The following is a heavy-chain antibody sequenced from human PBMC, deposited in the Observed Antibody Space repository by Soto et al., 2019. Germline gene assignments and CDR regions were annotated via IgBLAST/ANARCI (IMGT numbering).Heavy chain of an antibody. CDR1: GFTFSSYS. CDR3: ARDVAPTTIEARHFDS. V-gene: IGHV3-21*01. Sequence: GGSLRLSCAASGFTFSSYSMNWVRQAPGKGLEWLSSISTGSSYIYYAASVKGRFTISRDNAKNSLFLQMNSLRAEDTAVYYCARDVAPTTIEARHFDSWGQGTLVTVSS. J-gene: IGHJ4*02. CDR2: ISTGSSYI. D-gene: IGHD6-6*01.